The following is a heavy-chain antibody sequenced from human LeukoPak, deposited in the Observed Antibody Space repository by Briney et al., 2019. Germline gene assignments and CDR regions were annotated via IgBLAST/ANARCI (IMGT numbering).Heavy chain of an antibody. V-gene: IGHV4-39*01. CDR2: IYYSGST. J-gene: IGHJ4*02. D-gene: IGHD2-2*01. CDR1: GGSISSSSYY. CDR3: ARHNRGYCSSTSCYPYYFDY. Sequence: SETLSLTCTVSGGSISSSSYYWGWIRQPPGKGLEWIGSIYYSGSTYYNPSLKSRVTISVDTSKNQFSLKLSSMTAADTAVYYCARHNRGYCSSTSCYPYYFDYWGQGTLVTVSS.